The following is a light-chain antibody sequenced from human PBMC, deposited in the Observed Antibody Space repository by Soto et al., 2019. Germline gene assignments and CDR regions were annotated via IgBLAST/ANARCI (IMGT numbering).Light chain of an antibody. V-gene: IGKV3-15*01. CDR1: QSVSTK. CDR3: HQYNTWHPHFT. Sequence: EIVMTQSPGILSLSPGETATLSCRASQSVSTKLAWYQQRPGQTPRLLIYNASTRATGVPARFSGGGSVTEFSLTISSLQSDDLAVYYCHQYNTWHPHFTFGPGTKVDVK. CDR2: NAS. J-gene: IGKJ3*01.